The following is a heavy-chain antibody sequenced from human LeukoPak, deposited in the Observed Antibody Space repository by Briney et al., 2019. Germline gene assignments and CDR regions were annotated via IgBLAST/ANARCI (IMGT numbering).Heavy chain of an antibody. V-gene: IGHV4-59*01. D-gene: IGHD2-15*01. Sequence: TSETLSLTCSVSGASISSYSWSWIRQPPGKGLEWIGYIYYSGNTNYNPSLKSRVTISVDTSNNEAPLNLNSVTAADTAVYYCARFVGSGLDYWGQGTLLTVSS. CDR3: ARFVGSGLDY. CDR2: IYYSGNT. CDR1: GASISSYS. J-gene: IGHJ4*02.